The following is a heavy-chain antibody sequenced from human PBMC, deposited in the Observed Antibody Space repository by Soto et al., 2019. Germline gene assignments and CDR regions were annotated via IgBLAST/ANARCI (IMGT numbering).Heavy chain of an antibody. CDR3: ASNSGGYNGMDV. CDR2: IIVIFGTA. Sequence: QVQLVQSGAEVKKPGSSVKVSCKASGGTFSNNVFSWVRQAPGQGLEWMGGIIVIFGTANYAQKFRGRVTITADESTGTAYMEVSSLSSADTAVYYCASNSGGYNGMDVWGQGTTVTVSS. V-gene: IGHV1-69*01. CDR1: GGTFSNNV. J-gene: IGHJ6*02. D-gene: IGHD3-16*01.